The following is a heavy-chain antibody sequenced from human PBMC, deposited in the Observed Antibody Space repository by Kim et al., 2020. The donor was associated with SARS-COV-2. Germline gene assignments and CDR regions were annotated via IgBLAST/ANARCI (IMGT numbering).Heavy chain of an antibody. V-gene: IGHV3-20*01. CDR2: INWNGGST. Sequence: GGSLRLSCAASGFTFDDYGMSWVRQAPGKGLEWVSGINWNGGSTGYADSVKGRFTISRDNAKNSLYLQMNSLRAEDTALYHCARVTYYYGSGTLGGDAFDIWGQGTMVTVSS. CDR3: ARVTYYYGSGTLGGDAFDI. D-gene: IGHD3-10*01. CDR1: GFTFDDYG. J-gene: IGHJ3*02.